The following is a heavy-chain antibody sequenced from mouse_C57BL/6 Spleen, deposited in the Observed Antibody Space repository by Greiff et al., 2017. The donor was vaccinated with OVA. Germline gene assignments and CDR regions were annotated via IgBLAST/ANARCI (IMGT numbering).Heavy chain of an antibody. CDR3: ARQGVWAMDY. J-gene: IGHJ4*01. Sequence: VQLQQPGAELVMPGASVKLSCKASGYTFTSYWMHWVKQRPGQGLEWIGEIDPSDSYTNYNQKFKGESTLTVDKSSSTAYMQLSSLTSEDSAVYYCARQGVWAMDYWGQGTSVTVSS. CDR1: GYTFTSYW. CDR2: IDPSDSYT. V-gene: IGHV1-69*01.